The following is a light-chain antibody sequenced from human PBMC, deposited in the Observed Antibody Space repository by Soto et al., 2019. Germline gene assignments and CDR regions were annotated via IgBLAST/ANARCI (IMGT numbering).Light chain of an antibody. Sequence: PSSVSASVGDRVTITCRASQVIIRWLAWYQQKPGKAPKLLIYATSSLQSGVPSRFSASGSGADFTLTISSLQPEDFATYYCQQLKSNLITFGQGTRLEIK. CDR1: QVIIRW. J-gene: IGKJ5*01. CDR2: ATS. CDR3: QQLKSNLIT. V-gene: IGKV1-12*01.